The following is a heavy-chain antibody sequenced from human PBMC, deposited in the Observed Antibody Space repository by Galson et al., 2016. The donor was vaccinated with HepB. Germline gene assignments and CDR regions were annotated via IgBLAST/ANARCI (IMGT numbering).Heavy chain of an antibody. CDR1: GYSFTSYY. CDR3: ARGNARLAAAILLIDL. J-gene: IGHJ5*02. D-gene: IGHD2-2*01. V-gene: IGHV1-46*01. Sequence: SVKVSCKASGYSFTSYYMHWVRQAPGQGLEWMGIFDSSGGRTTYAQMFEGRVTMTGDTSTSTVYMELRSLSSEDTAVYYCARGNARLAAAILLIDLWGQGTLVTVSS. CDR2: FDSSGGRT.